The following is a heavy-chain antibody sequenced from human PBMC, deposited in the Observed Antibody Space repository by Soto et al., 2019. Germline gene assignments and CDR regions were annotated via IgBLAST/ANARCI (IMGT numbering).Heavy chain of an antibody. J-gene: IGHJ4*02. V-gene: IGHV1-69*08. CDR2: IIPILGIA. D-gene: IGHD5-18*01. CDR3: ARDLGGYSAAFDY. CDR1: GGTFSSYT. Sequence: QVQLVQSGAGVKKPGSSVKVSGKVSGGTFSSYTISWVRQAPGQGLEWMGRIIPILGIANYAQKFQGRVTITADKSTSTAYMELSSLRSEDTAVYYCARDLGGYSAAFDYWGQGTLVTVSS.